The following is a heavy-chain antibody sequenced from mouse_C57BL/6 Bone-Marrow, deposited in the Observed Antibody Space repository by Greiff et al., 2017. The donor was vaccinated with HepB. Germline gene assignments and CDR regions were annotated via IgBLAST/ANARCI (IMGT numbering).Heavy chain of an antibody. CDR3: TRSSIYDGYPAWFAY. J-gene: IGHJ3*01. Sequence: EVMLVESGEGLVKPGGSLKLSCAASGFTFSSYAMSWVRQTPEKRLEWVAYISSGGDYIYYADTVKGRFTISRDNARNTLYLQMSSLKSEDTAMYYCTRSSIYDGYPAWFAYWGQGTLVTVAA. CDR1: GFTFSSYA. V-gene: IGHV5-9-1*02. CDR2: ISSGGDYI. D-gene: IGHD2-3*01.